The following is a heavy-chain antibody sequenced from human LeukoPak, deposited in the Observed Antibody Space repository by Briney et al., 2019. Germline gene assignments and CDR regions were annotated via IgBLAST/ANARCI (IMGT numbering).Heavy chain of an antibody. Sequence: SETLSLTCAVSGGSFSGYHWGWVRQPPGKGLEWIGEINHSGNTNYNSSLKSRVTLSVDTSKYQVSLKLNSVTAADTAVYYCAKSNGYGLIDIWGQGTMVTVSS. D-gene: IGHD3-22*01. CDR2: INHSGNT. CDR1: GGSFSGYH. CDR3: AKSNGYGLIDI. V-gene: IGHV4-34*01. J-gene: IGHJ3*02.